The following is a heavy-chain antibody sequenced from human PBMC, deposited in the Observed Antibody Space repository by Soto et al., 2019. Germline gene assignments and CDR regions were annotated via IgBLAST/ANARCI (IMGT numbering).Heavy chain of an antibody. CDR3: AREEGGGYDHRWFDP. V-gene: IGHV4-31*03. CDR2: IYDSGST. CDR1: GGSISSSGYY. J-gene: IGHJ5*02. Sequence: QVRMQESGPGLVNPSQALSLTCTVSGGSISSSGYYWSWIRQHPGKGLEWIGYIYDSGSTYYNPSLKSRVTISVDTSKNQFSLKLSSVTAADTAVYYCAREEGGGYDHRWFDPWGQGTLVTVSS. D-gene: IGHD5-12*01.